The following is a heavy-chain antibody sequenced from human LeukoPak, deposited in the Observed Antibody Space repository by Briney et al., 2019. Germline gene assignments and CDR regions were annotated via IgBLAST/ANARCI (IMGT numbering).Heavy chain of an antibody. Sequence: PSETLSLTCTVSGGSISSYYWSWIGQPPGKGLEWIGYIYYSGSTNYNPSLKSRVTISVDTSKNQFSLKLSSVTAADTAVYYCARSRYGVDWFDPWGQGTLVTVSS. V-gene: IGHV4-59*01. D-gene: IGHD4-17*01. CDR2: IYYSGST. CDR3: ARSRYGVDWFDP. J-gene: IGHJ5*02. CDR1: GGSISSYY.